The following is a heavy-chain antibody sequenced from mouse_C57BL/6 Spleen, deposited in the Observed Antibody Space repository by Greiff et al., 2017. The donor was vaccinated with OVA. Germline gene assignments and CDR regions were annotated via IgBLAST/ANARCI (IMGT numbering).Heavy chain of an antibody. V-gene: IGHV5-4*01. D-gene: IGHD2-1*01. J-gene: IGHJ3*01. Sequence: EVQRVESGGGLVKPGGSLKLSCAASGFTFSSYAMSWVRQTPEKRLEWVATISDGGSYTYYPDNVKGRFTISRDNAKNNLYLQMSHLKSEDTAMYYCARDRDYGNYGFAYWGQGTLVTVSA. CDR3: ARDRDYGNYGFAY. CDR1: GFTFSSYA. CDR2: ISDGGSYT.